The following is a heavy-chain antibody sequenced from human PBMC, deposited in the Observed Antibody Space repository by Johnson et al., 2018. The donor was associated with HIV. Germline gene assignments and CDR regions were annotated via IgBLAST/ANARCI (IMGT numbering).Heavy chain of an antibody. D-gene: IGHD2-2*01. V-gene: IGHV3-7*05. CDR2: IKQDGNEK. Sequence: VQLVESGGGLVQPGGSLRLSCVASGFSFSRYWMTWVRQAPGKGLEWVASIKQDGNEKYYVDSVKGRFTISRDNAKNSVDLQMNRLRAEDTAVYYCAKGGGTSGAAVLVAFDIWGQGTMVTVSS. CDR3: AKGGGTSGAAVLVAFDI. CDR1: GFSFSRYW. J-gene: IGHJ3*02.